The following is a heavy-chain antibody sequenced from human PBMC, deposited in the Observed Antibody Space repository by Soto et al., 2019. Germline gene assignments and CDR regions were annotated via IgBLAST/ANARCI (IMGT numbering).Heavy chain of an antibody. J-gene: IGHJ4*02. CDR2: TKDKANRYTA. Sequence: EVQLVESGGGLVQPGGSLRLSCVASGFTFSDHYIDWVRKAPGKGLEWVGRTKDKANRYTAEYAASVNGRFTISRNDSENTLYLQKNSLKTENTAVYYFSTGGALPGSDFDYWGQGTLVTVSS. V-gene: IGHV3-72*01. CDR3: STGGALPGSDFDY. CDR1: GFTFSDHY. D-gene: IGHD3-16*01.